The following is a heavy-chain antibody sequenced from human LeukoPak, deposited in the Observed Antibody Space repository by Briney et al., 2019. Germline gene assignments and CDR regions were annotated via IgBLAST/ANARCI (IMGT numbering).Heavy chain of an antibody. Sequence: ASVKVSCKASGYNFIGYYIHWLRQAPGQRLEWMGWINPYSGDTNYARKFQGRVTMTRDKSITTAYMELSGLTSDDTSVFFCFFDDSSGNFDTWGQGTLVTVSS. J-gene: IGHJ4*02. CDR1: GYNFIGYY. CDR3: FFDDSSGNFDT. D-gene: IGHD3-22*01. CDR2: INPYSGDT. V-gene: IGHV1-2*02.